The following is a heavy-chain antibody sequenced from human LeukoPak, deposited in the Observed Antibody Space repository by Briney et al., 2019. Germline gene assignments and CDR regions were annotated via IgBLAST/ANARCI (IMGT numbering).Heavy chain of an antibody. Sequence: SETLSLTCAVYGGSFSGYYWSWLRQPPGKGLEWIGEINHSGSTNYNPSLKSRVTISVDTSKNQFSLKLSSVTAADTAVYYCARHGLNDYSKGGDYWGQGTLVTVSS. CDR3: ARHGLNDYSKGGDY. D-gene: IGHD4-11*01. J-gene: IGHJ4*02. CDR1: GGSFSGYY. CDR2: INHSGST. V-gene: IGHV4-34*01.